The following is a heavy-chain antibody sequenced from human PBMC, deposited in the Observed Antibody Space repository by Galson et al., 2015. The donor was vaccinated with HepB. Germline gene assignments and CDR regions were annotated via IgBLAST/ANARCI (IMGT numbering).Heavy chain of an antibody. J-gene: IGHJ4*02. Sequence: SLRLSCAASGFTFSSYGMHWVRQAPGKGLEWVAVIWYDGSNKYYADSVKGRFTISRDNSKNTLYLQMNSLRAEDTAVYYCARGGFDYYDSSGPFDYWGQGTLVTVSS. CDR2: IWYDGSNK. D-gene: IGHD3-22*01. CDR3: ARGGFDYYDSSGPFDY. CDR1: GFTFSSYG. V-gene: IGHV3-33*01.